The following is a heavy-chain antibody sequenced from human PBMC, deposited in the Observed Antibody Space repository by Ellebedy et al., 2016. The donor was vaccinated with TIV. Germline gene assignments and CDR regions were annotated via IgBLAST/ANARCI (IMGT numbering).Heavy chain of an antibody. D-gene: IGHD3-3*02. CDR2: FGGRSTTT. J-gene: IGHJ3*02. CDR3: AKISPTHRGAFDI. Sequence: GESLKISXEASGFTFSSYSMSWLRQAPGKGLEWVSVFGGRSTTTYYADSVKGRFTISRDNSKNTLFLQMNSLRGDDTARYYCAKISPTHRGAFDIWGQGTMVTVS. CDR1: GFTFSSYS. V-gene: IGHV3-23*01.